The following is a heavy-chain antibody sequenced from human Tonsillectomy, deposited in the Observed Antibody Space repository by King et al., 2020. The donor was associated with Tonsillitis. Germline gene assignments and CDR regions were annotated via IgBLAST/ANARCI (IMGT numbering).Heavy chain of an antibody. CDR2: ISVYNGNT. CDR1: GYTFTSYG. CDR3: GRLKTELRYFDWLLPKYPFDY. D-gene: IGHD3-9*01. V-gene: IGHV1-18*01. Sequence: QLVQSGAEVKKPGASVKVSCKASGYTFTSYGISWVRQAPGQGLEWMGWISVYNGNTNYAQNLQGRVTMTTDTSTGTAYMGLRSLRSDDTALYYCGRLKTELRYFDWLLPKYPFDYWGQGTLVTVSS. J-gene: IGHJ4*02.